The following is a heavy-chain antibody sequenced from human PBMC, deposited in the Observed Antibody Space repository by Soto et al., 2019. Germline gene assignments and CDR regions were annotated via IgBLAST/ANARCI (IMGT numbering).Heavy chain of an antibody. Sequence: GASVKVSCKASGYTFTSYAMNWVRQAPGQGLEWMGWINTNTGNPTYAQGFTGRFVFSLDTSVSTAYLQICSLKAEDTAVYYCARDMHFWSGYLPYYYYYGMDVWGQGTTVTVSS. CDR1: GYTFTSYA. D-gene: IGHD3-3*02. CDR3: ARDMHFWSGYLPYYYYYGMDV. V-gene: IGHV7-4-1*01. CDR2: INTNTGNP. J-gene: IGHJ6*02.